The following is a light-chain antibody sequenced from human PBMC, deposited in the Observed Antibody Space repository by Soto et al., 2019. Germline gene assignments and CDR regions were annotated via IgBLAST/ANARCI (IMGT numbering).Light chain of an antibody. CDR1: SSNIGAGYD. CDR3: QSYDSSLSGYV. Sequence: QSVLTQPPSVSGVPGQRVTISCTGSSSNIGAGYDVHWYQQLPGTAPKLLIYGNSNRPSGVPDRFSGSKSGTSASLAITGLKAEDEADYYCQSYDSSLSGYVFGTGTKLTVL. V-gene: IGLV1-40*01. CDR2: GNS. J-gene: IGLJ1*01.